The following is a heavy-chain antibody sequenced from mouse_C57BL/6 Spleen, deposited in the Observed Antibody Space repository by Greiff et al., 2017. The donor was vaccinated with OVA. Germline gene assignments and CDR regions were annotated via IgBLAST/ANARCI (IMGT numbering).Heavy chain of an antibody. Sequence: QVQLQQPGAELVKPGASVKLSCKASGYTFTSYWMQWVKQRPGQGLEWIGELDPSDSYTHYNQKFKGKATLTVDTSSSTAYMQLSSLTSEDSSVYYCARRGELPFLSMDYWGQGTSVTVSS. CDR3: ARRGELPFLSMDY. V-gene: IGHV1-50*01. J-gene: IGHJ4*01. CDR2: LDPSDSYT. D-gene: IGHD2-1*01. CDR1: GYTFTSYW.